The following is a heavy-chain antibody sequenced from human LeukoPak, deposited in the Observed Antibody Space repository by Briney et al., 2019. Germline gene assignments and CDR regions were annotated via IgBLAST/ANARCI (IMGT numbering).Heavy chain of an antibody. V-gene: IGHV3-30*02. J-gene: IGHJ4*02. D-gene: IGHD3-9*01. Sequence: GGSLRLSCAASGFTFSSYGMHWVRQAPGKGLEWVAFIRYDGSNKYYADSVKGRFTISRDNSKNTLYLQMNSLRAKDTAVYYCATKPRSYYDILTGYFLYWGQGTLVTVSS. CDR1: GFTFSSYG. CDR3: ATKPRSYYDILTGYFLY. CDR2: IRYDGSNK.